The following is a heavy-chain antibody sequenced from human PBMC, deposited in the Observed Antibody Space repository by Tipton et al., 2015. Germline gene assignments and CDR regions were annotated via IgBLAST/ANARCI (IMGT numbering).Heavy chain of an antibody. Sequence: GLVKPSESLSLTCNVSGGSVSSGNYYWSWIRQPPGKGLEWIGEINHSGSTNYNPSLKSRVTISVDTSKNQFSLKLSSVTASDTAVYYCARARGRHGGLFDSWGQGILVTVSS. J-gene: IGHJ4*02. D-gene: IGHD4-23*01. V-gene: IGHV4-61*01. CDR2: INHSGST. CDR3: ARARGRHGGLFDS. CDR1: GGSVSSGNYY.